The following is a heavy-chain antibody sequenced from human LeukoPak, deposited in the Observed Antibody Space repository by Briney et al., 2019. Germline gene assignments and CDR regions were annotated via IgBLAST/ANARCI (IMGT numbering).Heavy chain of an antibody. CDR3: ARCYDYGGKNALNWFDP. V-gene: IGHV4-34*01. D-gene: IGHD4-23*01. CDR2: INHSGST. Sequence: PSETLSLTCAVYGGSFSGYYWSWIRQPPGKGLEWIGEINHSGSTNYNPSLKSRVTISVDTSKNQFSLKLSSVTAADTDVSYCARCYDYGGKNALNWFDPWGQGTLVTVSS. CDR1: GGSFSGYY. J-gene: IGHJ5*02.